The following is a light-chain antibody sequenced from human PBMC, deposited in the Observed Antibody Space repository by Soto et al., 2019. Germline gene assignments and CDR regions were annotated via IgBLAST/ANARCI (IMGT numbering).Light chain of an antibody. CDR1: SSNIGAGYD. CDR2: GNS. J-gene: IGLJ3*02. Sequence: QSVLTQPPSVSGAPGQRVTISCTESSSNIGAGYDVHWYQQLPGTAPKLLIYGNSNRPSGVPDRFSGSKSGSSASLAITGLHAEADADYYCQSNDSSPYGRVFGGGTNLTVL. CDR3: QSNDSSPYGRV. V-gene: IGLV1-40*01.